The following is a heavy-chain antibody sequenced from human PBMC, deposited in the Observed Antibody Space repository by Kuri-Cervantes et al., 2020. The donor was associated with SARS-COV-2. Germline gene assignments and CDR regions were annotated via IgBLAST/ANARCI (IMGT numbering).Heavy chain of an antibody. V-gene: IGHV1-24*01. J-gene: IGHJ3*01. CDR2: FDPENGEA. D-gene: IGHD3-16*01. CDR1: GYTLTELS. CDR3: TTDYVSTAFDL. Sequence: ASVKVSCKVSGYTLTELSMHWVRQAPGKGLEWMGGFDPENGEAIYAQKFQGRITMTEDTSTDTTYMDLSSLRSDDTAVYYCTTDYVSTAFDLWGQGTMVTVSS.